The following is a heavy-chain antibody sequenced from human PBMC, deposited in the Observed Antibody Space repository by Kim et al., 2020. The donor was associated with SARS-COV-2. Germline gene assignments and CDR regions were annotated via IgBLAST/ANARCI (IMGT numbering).Heavy chain of an antibody. V-gene: IGHV4-30-4*01. J-gene: IGHJ4*02. CDR3: ARGSKPGSYFADPSHFDY. D-gene: IGHD3-10*01. Sequence: SETLSLTCTVSGGSISSGDYYWSWIRQPPGKGLEWIGYIYYSGSTYYNPSLKSRVTISVDTSKNQFSLKLSSVTAADTAVYYCARGSKPGSYFADPSHFDYWGQGTLVTVSS. CDR1: GGSISSGDYY. CDR2: IYYSGST.